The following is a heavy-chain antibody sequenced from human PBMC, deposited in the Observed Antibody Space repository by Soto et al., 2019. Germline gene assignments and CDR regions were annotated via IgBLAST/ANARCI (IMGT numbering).Heavy chain of an antibody. J-gene: IGHJ5*02. CDR2: IYYTGKS. CDR3: GRDLTSNANCIDP. CDR1: GDYFHVGGYY. Sequence: QVQLQESGPGLVKPSQTLSLTCSVSGDYFHVGGYYWTWIRQRPGKGLGWMGYIYYTGKSYYNPSLESPLTMSVDRSKNQFPLRLTSVTAADTAVYFCGRDLTSNANCIDPWGQGTLVTASS. D-gene: IGHD2-2*01. V-gene: IGHV4-30-4*01.